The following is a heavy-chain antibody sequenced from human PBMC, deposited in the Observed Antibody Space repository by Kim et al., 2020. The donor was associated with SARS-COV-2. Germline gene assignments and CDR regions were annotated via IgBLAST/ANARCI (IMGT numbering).Heavy chain of an antibody. J-gene: IGHJ6*01. CDR1: GFTFSSYA. Sequence: GGSLRLSCAASGFTFSSYAMHWVRQAPGKGLEWVAVISYDGSNKYYADSVKGRFTISRDNSKNTLYLQMNSLRAEDTAVYYCARAPIFGVVIINYYYGM. CDR2: ISYDGSNK. V-gene: IGHV3-30-3*01. D-gene: IGHD3-3*01. CDR3: ARAPIFGVVIINYYYGM.